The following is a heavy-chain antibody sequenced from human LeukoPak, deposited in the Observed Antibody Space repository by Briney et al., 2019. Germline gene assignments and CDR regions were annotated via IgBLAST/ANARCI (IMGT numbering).Heavy chain of an antibody. D-gene: IGHD6-6*01. CDR1: GYTFTSYD. Sequence: GASVKVSCKASGYTFTSYDINWVRQATGQGLEWMGWMNPNSGNTGYAQKFQGRVTITRNTSISTAYMELSSLRSEDTAVYYCARVSSIAARPSFGYWGQGTRVTVSS. J-gene: IGHJ4*02. CDR3: ARVSSIAARPSFGY. V-gene: IGHV1-8*03. CDR2: MNPNSGNT.